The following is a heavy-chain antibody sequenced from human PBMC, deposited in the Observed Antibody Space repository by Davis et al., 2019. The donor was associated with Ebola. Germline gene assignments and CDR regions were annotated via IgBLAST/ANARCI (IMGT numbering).Heavy chain of an antibody. D-gene: IGHD3-3*01. CDR3: AKTTWSGSYDY. CDR1: GFTFSSYW. V-gene: IGHV3-30*18. CDR2: ISYDGSNK. J-gene: IGHJ4*02. Sequence: PGGSLRLSCAASGFTFSSYWMSWVRQAPGKGLEWVAVISYDGSNKYYADSVKGRFTISRDNSKNTLYLQMNSLRAEDTAVYYCAKTTWSGSYDYWGQGTLVTVSS.